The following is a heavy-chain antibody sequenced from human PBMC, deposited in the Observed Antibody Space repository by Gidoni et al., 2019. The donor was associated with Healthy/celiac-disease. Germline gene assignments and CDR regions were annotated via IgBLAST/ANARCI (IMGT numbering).Heavy chain of an antibody. Sequence: QVTLRESGPALVKPTQTLTLTCTFSGFSLSTSGMCVSWIRQPPGKALEWLALIDWDDDKYYSTSLKTRLTISKDTSKNQVVLTMTNMDPVDTATYYCARIRRDYDFWSGHYYYYGMDVWGQGTTVTVSS. V-gene: IGHV2-70*01. CDR2: IDWDDDK. D-gene: IGHD3-3*01. CDR1: GFSLSTSGMC. CDR3: ARIRRDYDFWSGHYYYYGMDV. J-gene: IGHJ6*02.